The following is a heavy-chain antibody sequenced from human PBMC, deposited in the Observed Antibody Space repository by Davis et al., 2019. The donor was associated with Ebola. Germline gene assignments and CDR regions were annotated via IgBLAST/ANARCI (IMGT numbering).Heavy chain of an antibody. D-gene: IGHD2-2*01. CDR1: GGSISSGDYY. J-gene: IGHJ6*03. V-gene: IGHV4-61*08. CDR2: IYYSGST. CDR3: ARGRSSPRYYYYYMDV. Sequence: MPSETLSLTCTVSGGSISSGDYYWSWIRQPPGKGLEWIGFIYYSGSTNYNPSLKSRVTISVDTSKNQFSLKLSSVTAADTAVYYCARGRSSPRYYYYYMDVWGKGTTVTVSS.